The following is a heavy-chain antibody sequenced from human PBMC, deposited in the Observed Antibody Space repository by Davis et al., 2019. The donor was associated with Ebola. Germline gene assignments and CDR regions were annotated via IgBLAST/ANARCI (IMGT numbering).Heavy chain of an antibody. CDR3: ASSRTVTPDYYYGMDV. V-gene: IGHV3-11*04. Sequence: GESLKISCAASGFTFSDYYMSWIRQAPGKGLEWVSYISSSGSTIYYADSVKGRFTISRDNAKNSLYLQMNSLRAEDTAVYYCASSRTVTPDYYYGMDVWGQGTTVTVSS. D-gene: IGHD4-17*01. J-gene: IGHJ6*02. CDR2: ISSSGSTI. CDR1: GFTFSDYY.